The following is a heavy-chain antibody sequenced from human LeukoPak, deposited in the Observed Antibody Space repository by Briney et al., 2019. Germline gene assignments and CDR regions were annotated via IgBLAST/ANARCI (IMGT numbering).Heavy chain of an antibody. D-gene: IGHD2/OR15-2a*01. J-gene: IGHJ5*02. V-gene: IGHV4-4*07. Sequence: SETLPLTCTVSGGSISSYYWSWIRQPAGKGLEWIGRIYTSGSTNYNPSLKSRATMSVDTSKNQFSLKLSSVTAADTAVYYCARAFSSTNWFDPWGQGTLVTVSS. CDR2: IYTSGST. CDR1: GGSISSYY. CDR3: ARAFSSTNWFDP.